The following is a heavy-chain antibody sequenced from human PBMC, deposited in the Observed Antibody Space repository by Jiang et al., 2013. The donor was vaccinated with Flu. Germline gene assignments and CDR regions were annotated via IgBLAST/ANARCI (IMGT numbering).Heavy chain of an antibody. CDR3: TMAADGTFWFDP. V-gene: IGHV5-51*01. Sequence: GAEVKKPGESLKISCKGSGYPFTAYWIGWVRQMPEKGLEWMGIIYPGGSRTIYNPSFQGQVTISVDKSITTAYLQWSSLKASDTAMYYCTMAADGTFWFDPWGQGTLVTVSS. D-gene: IGHD6-13*01. CDR1: GYPFTAYW. J-gene: IGHJ5*02. CDR2: IYPGGSRT.